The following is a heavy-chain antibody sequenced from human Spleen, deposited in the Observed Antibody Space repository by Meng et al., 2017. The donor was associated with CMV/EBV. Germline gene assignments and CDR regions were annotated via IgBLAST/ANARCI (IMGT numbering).Heavy chain of an antibody. V-gene: IGHV1-2*02. Sequence: SCEASGFTFIDSYIHWVRQAPGQGLEWMGWIDLNSGGSNSAQKFQDRITMTRDTSISTAYMELKNLRSDDAAVYYCARSFYADYGDFWGRGTLVTVSS. CDR2: IDLNSGGS. J-gene: IGHJ4*02. D-gene: IGHD4-17*01. CDR1: GFTFIDSY. CDR3: ARSFYADYGDF.